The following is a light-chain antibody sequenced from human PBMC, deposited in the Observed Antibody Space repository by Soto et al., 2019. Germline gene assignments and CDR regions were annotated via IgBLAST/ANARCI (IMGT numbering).Light chain of an antibody. CDR3: CSYAGGVI. CDR2: EVT. CDR1: SSDVGSYNL. V-gene: IGLV2-23*02. J-gene: IGLJ2*01. Sequence: QSALTQPASVSGSPGQSITVSCTGTSSDVGSYNLVSWYQQYPGKAPKLMIYEVTKRPSGVSDRFSGSKSGNKASLTISGLQADDEADYYCCSYAGGVIFGGGTKVTVL.